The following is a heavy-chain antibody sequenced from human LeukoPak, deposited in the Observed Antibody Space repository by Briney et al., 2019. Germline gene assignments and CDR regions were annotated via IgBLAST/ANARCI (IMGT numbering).Heavy chain of an antibody. CDR1: GFTFSSYG. CDR3: ARDYCSGGSCFVFDP. Sequence: GGSLRLSCAASGFTFSSYGMHWVRQAPGKGLEWVAFIRYDGSNKYYADSVKGRFTISRDNSKNTLYLQMNSLRAEDTAVYYCARDYCSGGSCFVFDPWGQGTLVTVSS. D-gene: IGHD2-15*01. V-gene: IGHV3-30*02. J-gene: IGHJ5*02. CDR2: IRYDGSNK.